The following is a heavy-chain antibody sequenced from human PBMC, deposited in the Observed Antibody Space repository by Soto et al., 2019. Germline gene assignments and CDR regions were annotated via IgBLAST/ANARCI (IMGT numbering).Heavy chain of an antibody. CDR1: GFTFSSYG. CDR3: ARDRLSSSSSFYYYYGMDV. D-gene: IGHD6-6*01. CDR2: IWYDGSNK. Sequence: TGGSLRLSCAASGFTFSSYGMHWVRQAPGKGLEWVAVIWYDGSNKYYADSVKGRFTISRDNSKNTLYLQMNSLRAEDTAVYYCARDRLSSSSSFYYYYGMDVWGQGTTVTSP. J-gene: IGHJ6*02. V-gene: IGHV3-33*01.